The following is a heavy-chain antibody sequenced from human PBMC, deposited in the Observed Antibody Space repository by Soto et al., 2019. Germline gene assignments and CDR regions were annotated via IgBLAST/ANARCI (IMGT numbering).Heavy chain of an antibody. CDR1: GGSISSSNW. V-gene: IGHV4-4*02. J-gene: IGHJ6*02. D-gene: IGHD2-2*01. Sequence: SETLSLTCAVSGGSISSSNWWSWVRQPPGKGLEWIGEIYHSGSTNYNPSLKSRVTISVDKSKNQFSLKLSSVTAADTAVYYCARDRGLGRSTSFDYYYYGMDAWGQGTTVTVSS. CDR2: IYHSGST. CDR3: ARDRGLGRSTSFDYYYYGMDA.